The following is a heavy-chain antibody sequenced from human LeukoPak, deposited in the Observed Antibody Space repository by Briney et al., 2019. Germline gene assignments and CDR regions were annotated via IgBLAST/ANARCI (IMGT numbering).Heavy chain of an antibody. CDR2: ISWNSGSI. V-gene: IGHV3-9*01. D-gene: IGHD5-18*01. CDR3: AKASLRGYSYVNFDY. CDR1: GITFDDYA. J-gene: IGHJ4*02. Sequence: ALRLPCATSGITFDDYAKHWVPQAPGKGLEWVSGISWNSGSIGYADSVKGRFTISRDNAKNSLYLQMNSLRAEDTALYYCAKASLRGYSYVNFDYWGQGTLVTVSS.